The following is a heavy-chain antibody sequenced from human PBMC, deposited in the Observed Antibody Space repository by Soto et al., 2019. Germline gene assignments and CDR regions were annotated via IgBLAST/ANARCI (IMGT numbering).Heavy chain of an antibody. Sequence: QVQLVQSGAEVKKPGSSVKVSCKASGGTFSSYPISWVRQAPGQGLEWMGGIIPIFGQKFQGRVTITADESTSTSYMELSSLRSEDTAVYYCARGHNWKDFPFDYWGQGTLVTVSS. CDR1: GGTFSSYP. J-gene: IGHJ4*02. CDR3: ARGHNWKDFPFDY. V-gene: IGHV1-69*12. CDR2: IIPIFG. D-gene: IGHD1-20*01.